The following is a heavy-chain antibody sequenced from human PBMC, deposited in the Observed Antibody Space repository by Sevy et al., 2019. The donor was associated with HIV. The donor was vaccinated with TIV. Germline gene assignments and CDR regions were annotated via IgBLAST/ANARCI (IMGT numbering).Heavy chain of an antibody. CDR1: GFTFSNYG. Sequence: GGSLRLSCAASGFTFSNYGMHWVRQAPGKGLEWVAVIWNDGSNKYYADSVKGRFTISRDNSKNTLYLQMNSRRVEYTAVYFCARGVDFNDRSAKRDFDYWGQGTLVTVSS. J-gene: IGHJ4*02. CDR3: ARGVDFNDRSAKRDFDY. V-gene: IGHV3-33*01. CDR2: IWNDGSNK. D-gene: IGHD3-22*01.